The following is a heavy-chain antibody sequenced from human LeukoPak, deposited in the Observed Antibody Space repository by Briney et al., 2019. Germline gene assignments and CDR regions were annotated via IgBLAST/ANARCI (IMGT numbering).Heavy chain of an antibody. D-gene: IGHD3-3*01. CDR3: ARAPDDYDFWSGPFDY. CDR2: INPNSGGT. CDR1: GYTFTGYY. J-gene: IGHJ4*02. Sequence: ASVKVSCKASGYTFTGYYMHWVRQAPGQGLEWMGWINPNSGGTNYAQKLQGRVTMTRDTSISTAYMELSRLRSDDTAVYYCARAPDDYDFWSGPFDYWGRGTLVTVSS. V-gene: IGHV1-2*02.